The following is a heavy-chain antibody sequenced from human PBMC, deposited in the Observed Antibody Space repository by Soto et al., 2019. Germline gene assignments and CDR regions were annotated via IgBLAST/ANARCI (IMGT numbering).Heavy chain of an antibody. Sequence: PSETLSLTCTVSGVSINANYRTWIRQPPGRGLEWIGFISYSGNTFYSPSLTSRVTISIDTSKNQFSLKLSSATAADTAIYSCAREGLDQLGSIDYWGQGTLVTVSS. D-gene: IGHD1-1*01. J-gene: IGHJ4*02. CDR3: AREGLDQLGSIDY. V-gene: IGHV4-59*01. CDR1: GVSINANY. CDR2: ISYSGNT.